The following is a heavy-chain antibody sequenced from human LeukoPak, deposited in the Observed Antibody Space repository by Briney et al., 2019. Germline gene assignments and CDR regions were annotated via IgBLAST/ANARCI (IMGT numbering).Heavy chain of an antibody. J-gene: IGHJ4*03. CDR2: IRISGDDT. V-gene: IGHV3-23*01. CDR1: GFTFSSYA. Sequence: PGGSLRLSCAASGFTFSSYAMSWVRQAPGKGLEWVSSIRISGDDTYYAESMKGRSTISRDNSKNTLYLRMSSVSAEDTAVTFLGNPEWGTYLVGFDYWGQGTLVTVSS. CDR3: GNPEWGTYLVGFDY. D-gene: IGHD1-26*01.